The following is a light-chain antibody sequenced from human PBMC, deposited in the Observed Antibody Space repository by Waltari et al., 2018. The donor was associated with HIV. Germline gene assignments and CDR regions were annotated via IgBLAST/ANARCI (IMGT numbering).Light chain of an antibody. CDR3: SSYTSSITLV. Sequence: QSALNQPASVSGSPGQSNTISGTGTSSDIGIYNYVSWYQQHPRKAPKLMIYEVSNRPSGVSNLFSGSKSGNTASLTISGLQAEDEADYYCSSYTSSITLVFGGGTKLTVL. V-gene: IGLV2-14*01. J-gene: IGLJ2*01. CDR1: SSDIGIYNY. CDR2: EVS.